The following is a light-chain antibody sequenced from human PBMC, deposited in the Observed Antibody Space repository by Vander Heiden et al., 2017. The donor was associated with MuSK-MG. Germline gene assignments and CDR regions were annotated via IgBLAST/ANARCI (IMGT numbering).Light chain of an antibody. J-gene: IGLJ3*02. CDR2: SNN. CDR3: AAWDDSLNGHWV. V-gene: IGLV1-44*01. Sequence: QSVLTQPPSASGTPGQRVTISCSGSSSNIVSNTVNWYQQLPGTAPKLLIYSNNQRPSGVPDRLSGSKSGTSASLAISGLQSEDEADYYCAAWDDSLNGHWVFGGGTKLTVL. CDR1: SSNIVSNT.